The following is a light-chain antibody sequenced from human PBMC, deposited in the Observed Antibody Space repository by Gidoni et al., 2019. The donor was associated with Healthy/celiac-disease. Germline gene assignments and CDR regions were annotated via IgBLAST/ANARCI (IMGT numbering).Light chain of an antibody. CDR3: QQYYSTPYT. CDR1: QRVLYSSNNKNY. CDR2: WAS. Sequence: DIVITHDPDSRAVSLGERATINCKSSQRVLYSSNNKNYLAWYQQKPGQPPKLLIYWASTRESGVPDRFSGSGSGTDFTLTISSLQAEDVAVYYCQQYYSTPYTFGQGTKLEIK. J-gene: IGKJ2*01. V-gene: IGKV4-1*01.